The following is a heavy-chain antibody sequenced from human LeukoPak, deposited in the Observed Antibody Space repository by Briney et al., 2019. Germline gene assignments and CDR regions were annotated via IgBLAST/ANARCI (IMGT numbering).Heavy chain of an antibody. V-gene: IGHV4-34*01. CDR2: INHSGST. Sequence: PSETLSLNCAVSGGSFSGFYWSWIRQSLQKGLEGIGEINHSGSTTNSPSLKNRVTISVVTPKNQVSLELSSVTAADTAVYYCARGRYDGNYRGGFYYFDYWGPGTLVTVSS. CDR1: GGSFSGFY. CDR3: ARGRYDGNYRGGFYYFDY. J-gene: IGHJ4*02. D-gene: IGHD1-7*01.